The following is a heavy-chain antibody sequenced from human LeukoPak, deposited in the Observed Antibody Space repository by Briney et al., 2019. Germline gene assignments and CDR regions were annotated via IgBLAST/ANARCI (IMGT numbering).Heavy chain of an antibody. CDR2: IIPILGIA. J-gene: IGHJ4*02. CDR3: ARAFFGVVTGDY. D-gene: IGHD3-3*01. CDR1: GGTFSSYA. Sequence: SVKVSCKASGGTFSSYAISWVRQAPGQGLEWMGRIIPILGIANYAQKFQGRVTITADKSTSTAYMELSSLRSEDTAAYYCARAFFGVVTGDYWGQGTLVTVSS. V-gene: IGHV1-69*04.